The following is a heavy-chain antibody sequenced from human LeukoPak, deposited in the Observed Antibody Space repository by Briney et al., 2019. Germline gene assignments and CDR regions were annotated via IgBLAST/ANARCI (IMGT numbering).Heavy chain of an antibody. V-gene: IGHV1-2*04. CDR2: INPNSGGT. CDR1: GYTFTGYY. CDR3: ARGAPSDYSNYGPRGNWFDP. Sequence: GASVKVSCKASGYTFTGYYMHWVRQAPGQGLEWMGWINPNSGGTNYAQKFQGWVTMTRDTSISTAYMELSRLRSDDTAVYCCARGAPSDYSNYGPRGNWFDPWGQGTLVTVSS. J-gene: IGHJ5*02. D-gene: IGHD4-11*01.